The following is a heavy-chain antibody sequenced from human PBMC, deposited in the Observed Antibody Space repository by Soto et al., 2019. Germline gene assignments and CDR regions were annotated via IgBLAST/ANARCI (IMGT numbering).Heavy chain of an antibody. Sequence: QITLKESGPTLVKPTQTLTLTCTFSGFSLSRTRMAVGWIRQPPGKALEWLALIYWDDDKRYSPFLKSRLTISKDTSKIQVVLTMSNMERVDAARYYCAHIVVAGLGYYFDYWGQGTLVTVSS. CDR2: IYWDDDK. V-gene: IGHV2-5*02. D-gene: IGHD6-19*01. CDR1: GFSLSRTRMA. J-gene: IGHJ4*02. CDR3: AHIVVAGLGYYFDY.